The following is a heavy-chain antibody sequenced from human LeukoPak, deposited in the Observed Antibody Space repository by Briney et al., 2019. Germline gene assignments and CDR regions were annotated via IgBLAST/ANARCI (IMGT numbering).Heavy chain of an antibody. CDR2: IYYSGST. CDR3: ARGMGVPYYYYYMDV. V-gene: IGHV4-61*01. D-gene: IGHD1-26*01. Sequence: SETLSLTCTVSGYSISSGYYWSWIRQPPGKGLEWIGYIYYSGSTNYNPSLKSRVTISVDTSKNQFSLKLSSVTAADTAVYYCARGMGVPYYYYYMDVWGKGTTVTVSS. CDR1: GYSISSGYY. J-gene: IGHJ6*03.